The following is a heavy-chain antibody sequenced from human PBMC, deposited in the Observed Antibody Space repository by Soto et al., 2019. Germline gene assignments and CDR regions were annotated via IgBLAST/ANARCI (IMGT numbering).Heavy chain of an antibody. CDR2: IYYSGST. D-gene: IGHD1-26*01. CDR1: GGSISSSSYY. V-gene: IGHV4-39*01. Sequence: SETLSLTCTVSGGSISSSSYYWGWIRQPPGKGLEWIGSIYYSGSTYYNPSLKSRVTISVDTSKNQFSLKLGSVTAADTAVYYCARGEEGATDYWGQGTLVTVSS. J-gene: IGHJ4*02. CDR3: ARGEEGATDY.